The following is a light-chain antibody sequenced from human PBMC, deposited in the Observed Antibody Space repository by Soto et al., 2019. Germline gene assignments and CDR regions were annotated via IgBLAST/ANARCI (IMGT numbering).Light chain of an antibody. J-gene: IGLJ3*02. CDR3: SSYASSSTWV. Sequence: QSALTQPASVSGSPGQSITLSCTGTSSDVGDYNYVSWYQQHPGKAPRLIIYEVSYRPSGVSNRFSGSKSGNTASLTISGLQAEDEADYYCSSYASSSTWVFGGGTKVTAL. CDR1: SSDVGDYNY. V-gene: IGLV2-14*01. CDR2: EVS.